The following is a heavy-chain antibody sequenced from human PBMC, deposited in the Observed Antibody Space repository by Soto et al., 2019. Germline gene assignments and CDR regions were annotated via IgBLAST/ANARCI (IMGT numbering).Heavy chain of an antibody. CDR2: IYYSGST. J-gene: IGHJ4*02. CDR3: ARGSKAAPPLAW. CDR1: GGSISSYY. V-gene: IGHV4-59*01. Sequence: SETLSLTCTVSGGSISSYYWSWIRQPPGKELEWIGYIYYSGSTNYNPSLKSRVTISVDTSKNQFSLKLSSVTAADTAVYYCARGSKAAPPLAWWGQGTLVTVSS. D-gene: IGHD6-6*01.